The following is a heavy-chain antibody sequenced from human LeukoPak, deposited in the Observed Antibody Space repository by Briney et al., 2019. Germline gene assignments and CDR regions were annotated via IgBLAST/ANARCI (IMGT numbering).Heavy chain of an antibody. V-gene: IGHV3-7*01. CDR1: GFIFSSYW. CDR3: ARDQVPHETNNWFDP. D-gene: IGHD1-14*01. J-gene: IGHJ5*02. CDR2: IKQDGSEK. Sequence: PGGSLRLSCAASGFIFSSYWMSWVRQAPGKGLEWVANIKQDGSEKYYVDSVKGRFTISRDNAKNSLSLQMNSLRAEDTAVYYCARDQVPHETNNWFDPWGQGTLVTVSS.